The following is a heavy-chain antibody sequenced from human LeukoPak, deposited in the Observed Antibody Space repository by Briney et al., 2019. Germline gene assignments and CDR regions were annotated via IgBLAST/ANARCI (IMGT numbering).Heavy chain of an antibody. V-gene: IGHV3-23*01. D-gene: IGHD2-2*01. CDR2: ISASGGST. CDR1: GFTFSSYA. CDR3: AKGYCSSTNCKESFFDY. Sequence: PGGSLRLSCAASGFTFSSYAMNWVRQAPGKGLEWGSTISASGGSTYYFVKGRFTISRDNSKNTLYLQMNSLRAEDTAVYYCAKGYCSSTNCKESFFDYWGQGTLVTVSS. J-gene: IGHJ4*02.